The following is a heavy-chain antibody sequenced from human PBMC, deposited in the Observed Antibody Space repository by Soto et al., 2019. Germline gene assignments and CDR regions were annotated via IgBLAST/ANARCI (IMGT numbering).Heavy chain of an antibody. V-gene: IGHV1-46*01. Sequence: ASVEVSCEASGYTFTSYYIHWVRQAPGQGLEWMGIINPSCGSTSYAQKFQGRVTMTRDTSTSTVYMELSSLRSEDTAVYYCARAGPSSSWDYYYYYGMDVWGQGSTVTV. D-gene: IGHD6-13*01. CDR2: INPSCGST. J-gene: IGHJ6*02. CDR3: ARAGPSSSWDYYYYYGMDV. CDR1: GYTFTSYY.